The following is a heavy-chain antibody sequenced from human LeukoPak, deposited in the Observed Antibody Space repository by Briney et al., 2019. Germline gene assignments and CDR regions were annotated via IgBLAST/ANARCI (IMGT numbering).Heavy chain of an antibody. D-gene: IGHD1-1*01. CDR2: IYYSGST. J-gene: IGHJ4*02. V-gene: IGHV4-30-4*08. Sequence: PSQTLSLTCTVCGGSISSGDYYWSWIRQPPGKGLEWIGYIYYSGSTYYNPSLKSRLTISVDTSKNQFSLKLSSVTAADTAVYYCARVKYTTRPFDYWGQGTLVTVSS. CDR1: GGSISSGDYY. CDR3: ARVKYTTRPFDY.